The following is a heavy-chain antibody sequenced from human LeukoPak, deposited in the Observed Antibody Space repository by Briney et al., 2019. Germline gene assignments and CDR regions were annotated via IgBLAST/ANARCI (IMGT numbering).Heavy chain of an antibody. CDR1: GGSMSNVNNY. CDR3: TRDEFGAIGGYYYYYMDV. D-gene: IGHD4/OR15-4a*01. J-gene: IGHJ6*03. V-gene: IGHV4-61*02. CDR2: IYHSGST. Sequence: SETLSLTCTVSGGSMSNVNNYWSWIRQPAGMGLEWIGRIYHSGSTNYNPSLKSRVTISLDTSKNQFSLHLTSVTAAGTAVYYCTRDEFGAIGGYYYYYMDVWGKGATVTVSS.